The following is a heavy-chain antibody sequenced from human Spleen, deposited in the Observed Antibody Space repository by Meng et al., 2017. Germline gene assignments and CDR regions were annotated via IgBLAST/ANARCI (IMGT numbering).Heavy chain of an antibody. CDR2: INPASGAT. Sequence: ASVKVSCKASGGTFSSYATSWVRQAPGQGLEWMGGINPASGATNYAQKFQGRVTMTRDASINIASMELNRLTLDDTAVYYCARNEAVQFLGGRYCSGGTCRQSQEWGQGTLVTVSS. CDR3: ARNEAVQFLGGRYCSGGTCRQSQE. CDR1: GGTFSSYA. V-gene: IGHV1-2*02. D-gene: IGHD2-15*01. J-gene: IGHJ1*01.